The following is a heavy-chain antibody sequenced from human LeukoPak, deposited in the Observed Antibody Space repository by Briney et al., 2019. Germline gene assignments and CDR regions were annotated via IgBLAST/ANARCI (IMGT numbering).Heavy chain of an antibody. J-gene: IGHJ6*02. CDR1: GGTFSSYA. D-gene: IGHD4-17*01. CDR2: ITPIFGTA. Sequence: VASVKVSCKASGGTFSSYAISWVRQAPGQGLEWMGGITPIFGTANYAQKFQGRVTITADESTSTAYMELSSLRSEDTAVYYCASVDYGDVYYYYGMDVWGQGTTVTVSS. V-gene: IGHV1-69*01. CDR3: ASVDYGDVYYYYGMDV.